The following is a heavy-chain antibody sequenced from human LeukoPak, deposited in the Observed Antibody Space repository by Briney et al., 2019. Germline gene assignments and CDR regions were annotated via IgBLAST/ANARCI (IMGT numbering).Heavy chain of an antibody. CDR3: ARGSGGAFGGVMVDY. V-gene: IGHV3-48*03. CDR2: ISSSGSTI. CDR1: GFTFSSYE. Sequence: GGSLRLSCAASGFTFSSYEMNWVRQAPGKGLEWVSYISSSGSTIYYADSVKGRFTISRDNAKNSLYVQMNSLRAEDTAVYYCARGSGGAFGGVMVDYWGQGTLVTVSS. J-gene: IGHJ4*02. D-gene: IGHD3-16*01.